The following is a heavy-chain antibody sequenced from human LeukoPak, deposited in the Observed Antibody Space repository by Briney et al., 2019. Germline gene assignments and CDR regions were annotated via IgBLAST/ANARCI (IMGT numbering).Heavy chain of an antibody. Sequence: GGSLRLSCAASGFTFNNYWMHWVRQAPGKGLVWVSRIDGDGSDTNYADSVKGRFTISRDNAKSTLYLQMNSLRAEDTAVYYCARGSSISMTVVVINYWGQGTLVTVSP. D-gene: IGHD3-22*01. V-gene: IGHV3-74*01. J-gene: IGHJ4*02. CDR3: ARGSSISMTVVVINY. CDR2: IDGDGSDT. CDR1: GFTFNNYW.